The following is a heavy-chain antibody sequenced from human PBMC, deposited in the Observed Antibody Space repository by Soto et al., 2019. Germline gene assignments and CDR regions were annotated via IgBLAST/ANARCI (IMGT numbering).Heavy chain of an antibody. CDR2: IWYDGSNK. D-gene: IGHD3-22*01. J-gene: IGHJ4*02. CDR3: ARGLYYYDSSGYAGFDY. V-gene: IGHV3-33*01. Sequence: PGASLRLSCAASGFTFSSYGMHWVRQAPGRGLEWVGVIWYDGSNKYYADSVKGRFTISRDNSKNTLYLQMNSLRAEDTAVYYCARGLYYYDSSGYAGFDYWGQGT. CDR1: GFTFSSYG.